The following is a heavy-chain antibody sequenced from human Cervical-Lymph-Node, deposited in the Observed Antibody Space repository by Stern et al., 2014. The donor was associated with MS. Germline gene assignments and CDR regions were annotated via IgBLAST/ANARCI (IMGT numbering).Heavy chain of an antibody. V-gene: IGHV4-30-4*01. CDR2: IHNSGTT. CDR3: SRDADGYSLVFGY. J-gene: IGHJ4*02. D-gene: IGHD5-24*01. CDR1: GGSISSGEYY. Sequence: QVQLQESGPGLVKPSQTLSLTCTVTGGSISSGEYYWSWIRQSPGQGLEWIGYIHNSGTTYYNPSLKSRVTISVDTSKNQFSLKLRSVTAADTAVYYCSRDADGYSLVFGYWGRGTLVTVSS.